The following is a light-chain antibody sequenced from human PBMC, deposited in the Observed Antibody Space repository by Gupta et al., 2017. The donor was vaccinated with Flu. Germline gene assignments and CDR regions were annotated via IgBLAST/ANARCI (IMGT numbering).Light chain of an antibody. V-gene: IGKV3-20*01. CDR2: GTS. CDR3: PHYGT. Sequence: EIVLTQSPGTLSLSPGERVTLSCRASQSVSNTYLAWYQQKPGQAPRLLIHGTSSRATGIPDRFSGSGSGSDYTRTSSKLEPDDFEVYVCPHYGTFGQGTKVEIK. CDR1: QSVSNTY. J-gene: IGKJ1*01.